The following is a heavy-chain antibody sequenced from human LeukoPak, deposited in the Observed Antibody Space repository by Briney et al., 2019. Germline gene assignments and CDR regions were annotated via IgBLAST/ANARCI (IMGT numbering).Heavy chain of an antibody. D-gene: IGHD3-22*01. CDR1: EFTFSTYW. Sequence: TGGSLRLSCAASEFTFSTYWMHWVRQAPRKGLVWVSRIKSDGGTNYADSVKGRFTISRDNAKKTVSLQMNSLRPEDTGVYYCARAPSEIGGYYPEYFRHWGQGTLVTVSS. V-gene: IGHV3-74*01. J-gene: IGHJ1*01. CDR2: IKSDGGT. CDR3: ARAPSEIGGYYPEYFRH.